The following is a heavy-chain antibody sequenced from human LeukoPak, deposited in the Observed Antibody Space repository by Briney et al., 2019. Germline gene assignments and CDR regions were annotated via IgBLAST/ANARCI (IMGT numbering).Heavy chain of an antibody. V-gene: IGHV3-13*01. CDR1: GFTFDDYA. CDR3: ARLTSGFGFDY. D-gene: IGHD3-3*01. J-gene: IGHJ4*02. CDR2: IGTAGDT. Sequence: GGSLRLSCAASGFTFDDYAMHWVRQAPGKGLEWVSAIGTAGDTYYPGSVKGRFTISRENAKNSLYLQMNSLRAGDTAVYYCARLTSGFGFDYWGQGTLVTVSS.